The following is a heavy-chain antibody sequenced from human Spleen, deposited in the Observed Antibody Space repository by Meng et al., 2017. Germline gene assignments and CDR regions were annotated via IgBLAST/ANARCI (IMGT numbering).Heavy chain of an antibody. J-gene: IGHJ4*02. CDR3: ARSFIAAAGGGY. V-gene: IGHV3-66*01. CDR2: IDSGGNT. Sequence: EVQLLESGGGLVQPGGSLSLSCAASGFTVTNNYMSWVRQAPGRGLEWVAYIDSGGNTFYADSVKGRFIISRDNSKNTLSLQMNSLRAEDTAVYYCARSFIAAAGGGYWGQGTLVTVSS. D-gene: IGHD6-13*01. CDR1: GFTVTNNY.